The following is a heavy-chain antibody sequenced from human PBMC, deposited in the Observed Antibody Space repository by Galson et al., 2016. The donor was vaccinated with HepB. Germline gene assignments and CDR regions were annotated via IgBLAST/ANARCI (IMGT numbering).Heavy chain of an antibody. CDR2: IYPSDSDT. D-gene: IGHD2-15*01. CDR3: ARHVASVPLEDDAFDI. Sequence: QSGAEVKKPGESLKISCKGSGFFFTAYWIAWVRQMPGKGLEWMGIIYPSDSDTRYSPSFQGQVTISADKSISTAYLQWSSLKASDTAIYYCARHVASVPLEDDAFDIWGQGTMVTVSS. V-gene: IGHV5-51*01. CDR1: GFFFTAYW. J-gene: IGHJ3*02.